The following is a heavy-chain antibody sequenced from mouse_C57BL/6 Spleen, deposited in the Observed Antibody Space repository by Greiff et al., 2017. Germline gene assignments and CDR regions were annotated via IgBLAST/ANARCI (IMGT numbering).Heavy chain of an antibody. Sequence: VQLQQSGAELVKPGASVKLSCTASGFNIKDYYMHWVKQRTEQGLEWIGRIDPEDGEPKYAPKFQGKATITADTSSNTAYLQLSSLTSEDTAVYCCARSTVVPFDCWGQGTTLTVSS. CDR3: ARSTVVPFDC. V-gene: IGHV14-2*01. CDR2: IDPEDGEP. CDR1: GFNIKDYY. J-gene: IGHJ2*01. D-gene: IGHD1-1*01.